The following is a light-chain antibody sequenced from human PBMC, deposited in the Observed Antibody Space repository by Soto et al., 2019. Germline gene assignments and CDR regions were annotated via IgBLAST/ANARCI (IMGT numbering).Light chain of an antibody. V-gene: IGKV1-5*03. CDR2: KAS. CDR1: QSISTW. Sequence: DIQMTQSPSTLSASVGDRVTITCRASQSISTWLAWYQQKPGKATKLLIYKASSLESGVPSRFSGSGSGTEFTLTISSLQPDDFATYYCQQYKSVSLLTFGGGTKVEIK. CDR3: QQYKSVSLLT. J-gene: IGKJ4*01.